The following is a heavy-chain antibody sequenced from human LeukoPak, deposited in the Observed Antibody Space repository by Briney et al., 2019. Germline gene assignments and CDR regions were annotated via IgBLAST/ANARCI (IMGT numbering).Heavy chain of an antibody. J-gene: IGHJ4*02. CDR1: GFTFSAFA. Sequence: GGSLRLSCAASGFTFSAFAMHWVRQAPGKGLEWVSFISYDGSDEYYADSVKCRFTISRDNAKNTLYLQMNSLRAEDTAVYYCARSTGKHGYSYGYGGHFDYWGQGTLVTVSS. D-gene: IGHD5-18*01. CDR2: ISYDGSDE. CDR3: ARSTGKHGYSYGYGGHFDY. V-gene: IGHV3-30*04.